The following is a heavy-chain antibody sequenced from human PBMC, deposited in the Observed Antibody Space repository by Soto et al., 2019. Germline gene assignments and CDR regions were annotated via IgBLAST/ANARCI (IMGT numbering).Heavy chain of an antibody. Sequence: GPGPGSSSETLSLTCTVSGGSISSGGHYWSWIRQHPGKGLEWIGYIYYSGSTYYNPSLKSRATISVDTSKNQFSLKLSSVTAADTAVYYCARGQLLIYGMDVWGQGTTVTVSS. D-gene: IGHD2-2*01. CDR2: IYYSGST. J-gene: IGHJ6*02. V-gene: IGHV4-31*03. CDR1: GGSISSGGHY. CDR3: ARGQLLIYGMDV.